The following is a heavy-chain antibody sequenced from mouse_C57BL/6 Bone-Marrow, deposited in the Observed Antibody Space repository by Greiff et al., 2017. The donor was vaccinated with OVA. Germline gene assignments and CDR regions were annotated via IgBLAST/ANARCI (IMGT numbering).Heavy chain of an antibody. CDR3: AGRGSSYACFAY. CDR1: GFTFSSYG. J-gene: IGHJ3*01. CDR2: ISSGGSYT. Sequence: DVKLQESGGDLVKPGGSLKLSCAASGFTFSSYGMSWVRQTPDKRLEWVATISSGGSYTYYPDRVKGRFTISRDNAKNTLYLQMSSLRSEDEAMYYCAGRGSSYACFAYWGQGTLVTVSA. D-gene: IGHD1-1*01. V-gene: IGHV5-6*02.